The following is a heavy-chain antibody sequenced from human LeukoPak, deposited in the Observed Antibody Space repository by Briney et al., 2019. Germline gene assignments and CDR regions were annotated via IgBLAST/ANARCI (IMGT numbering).Heavy chain of an antibody. CDR3: ARGGSTRGELLWFGELLQPVDY. D-gene: IGHD3-10*01. J-gene: IGHJ4*02. CDR1: GFSFNSIN. Sequence: PGGSLRLSCAASGFSFNSINMHWVRQAPGKGLEWVAFIRYDGSDKYFADSVKGRFTISRDNSKNTLYLQMNSLRAEDTAVYYCARGGSTRGELLWFGELLQPVDYWGQGTLVTVSS. V-gene: IGHV3-30*02. CDR2: IRYDGSDK.